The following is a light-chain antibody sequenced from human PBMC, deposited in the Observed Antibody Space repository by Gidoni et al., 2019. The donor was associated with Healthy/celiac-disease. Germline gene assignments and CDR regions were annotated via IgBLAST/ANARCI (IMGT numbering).Light chain of an antibody. CDR2: DAS. J-gene: IGKJ3*01. CDR3: QQRSNWPLFT. CDR1: QSVSSY. Sequence: SPGERATLSCRASQSVSSYLACYQQKPGQAPRLLIYDASNRATGIPARFSGSGSGTDFTLTISSLEPEDFAVYYCQQRSNWPLFTFGPGTKVEIK. V-gene: IGKV3-11*01.